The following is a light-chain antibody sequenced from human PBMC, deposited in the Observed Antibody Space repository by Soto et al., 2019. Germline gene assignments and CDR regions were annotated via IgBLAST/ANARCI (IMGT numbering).Light chain of an antibody. CDR3: QHTRWT. J-gene: IGKJ1*01. V-gene: IGKV1-5*01. CDR2: DAS. Sequence: DIQLTQSPSTLSPSIVDRVTITCRASQSINRWLAWYQQKPGKAPKLLSYDASSLESGVPSRFSGSGSGTYFTLTITSLQPDDFATYYRQHTRWTFGQGTKVEIK. CDR1: QSINRW.